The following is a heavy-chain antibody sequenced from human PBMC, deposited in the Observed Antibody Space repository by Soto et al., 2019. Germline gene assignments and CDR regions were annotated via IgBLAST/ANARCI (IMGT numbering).Heavy chain of an antibody. Sequence: SETLSLTCAVYGGSFSGYYWSWIRQPPGKGLEWIGEINHSGSTNYNPSPKSRVTISVDTSRNQFSLKLSSVTAADTAVYYCARGQGRITIFGVVNPWYYYGMDVWGQGTTVTVSS. V-gene: IGHV4-34*01. CDR1: GGSFSGYY. J-gene: IGHJ6*02. D-gene: IGHD3-3*01. CDR2: INHSGST. CDR3: ARGQGRITIFGVVNPWYYYGMDV.